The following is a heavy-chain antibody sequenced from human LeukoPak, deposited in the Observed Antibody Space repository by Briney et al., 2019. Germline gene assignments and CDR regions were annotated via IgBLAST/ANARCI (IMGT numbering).Heavy chain of an antibody. V-gene: IGHV3-48*01. Sequence: GGSLRLSCAASGFTFSTYNMNWVRQVPGKGLEWISYINADSSTIQYADSVRGRFTTSRDNAKNSLYLLMNSLRAEDTAVYYCVRDNSRGQSLGVIYWGQGSLVTVSS. CDR1: GFTFSTYN. D-gene: IGHD3-22*01. J-gene: IGHJ4*02. CDR2: INADSSTI. CDR3: VRDNSRGQSLGVIY.